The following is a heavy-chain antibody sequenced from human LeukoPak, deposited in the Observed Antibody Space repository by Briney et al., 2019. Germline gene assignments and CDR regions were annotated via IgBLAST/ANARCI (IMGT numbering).Heavy chain of an antibody. D-gene: IGHD6-13*01. V-gene: IGHV3-23*01. CDR2: ISGTGSTT. CDR1: GFSFSSYA. CDR3: AKGRRLRSSWYASFDY. J-gene: IGHJ4*02. Sequence: GGSLRLSCAASGFSFSSYAMTWVRQAPGRGLEWVSSISGTGSTTYYAGSVKGRFTISRDNSKNTLYLQMNSLRAEDTAVYYCAKGRRLRSSWYASFDYWGQGTLVTVSS.